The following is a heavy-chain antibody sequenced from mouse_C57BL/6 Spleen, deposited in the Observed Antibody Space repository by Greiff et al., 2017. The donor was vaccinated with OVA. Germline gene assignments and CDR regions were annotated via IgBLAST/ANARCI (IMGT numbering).Heavy chain of an antibody. J-gene: IGHJ2*01. Sequence: VQLKESGAELVRPGASVTLSCKASGYTFTDYEMHWVKQTPVHGLEWIGAIDPETGGTAYNQKFKGKAILTADKSSSTAYMELRSLTSEDSAVYYCTRPLGQNYWGQGTTLTVSS. CDR1: GYTFTDYE. CDR2: IDPETGGT. D-gene: IGHD3-3*01. CDR3: TRPLGQNY. V-gene: IGHV1-15*01.